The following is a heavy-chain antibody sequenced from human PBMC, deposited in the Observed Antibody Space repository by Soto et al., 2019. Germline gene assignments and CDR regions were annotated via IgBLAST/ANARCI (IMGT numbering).Heavy chain of an antibody. Sequence: ASVKVSCKASGYTFTSYGISWVRQAPGQGLEWMGWISAYNGNTNYAQKLQGRVTMTTDTSTGTAYMQLSSLTSEDTAVYYCARDDSGFSGSHYIDYFNYWAQGALVTVSS. D-gene: IGHD1-26*01. V-gene: IGHV1-18*01. CDR2: ISAYNGNT. CDR3: ARDDSGFSGSHYIDYFNY. CDR1: GYTFTSYG. J-gene: IGHJ4*02.